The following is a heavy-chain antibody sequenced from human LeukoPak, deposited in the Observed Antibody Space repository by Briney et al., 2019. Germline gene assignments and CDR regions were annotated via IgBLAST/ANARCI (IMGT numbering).Heavy chain of an antibody. Sequence: ASVKVSCKVSGYTLTELSMHWVRQAPGKGLEWMGGFDPEDGETIYAQKFQGRVTMTEDTSTDTAYMELSSLRSEDTAVHYCATVPGIVGATGGFDYWGQGTLVTVSS. D-gene: IGHD1-26*01. CDR1: GYTLTELS. J-gene: IGHJ4*02. CDR2: FDPEDGET. V-gene: IGHV1-24*01. CDR3: ATVPGIVGATGGFDY.